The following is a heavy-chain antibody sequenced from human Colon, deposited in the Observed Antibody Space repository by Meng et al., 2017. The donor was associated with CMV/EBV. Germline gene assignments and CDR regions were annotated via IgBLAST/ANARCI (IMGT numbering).Heavy chain of an antibody. Sequence: GGSLRLSCAASGFTFSSYTMNWVRQAPGKGLEWVASISTSGTYIYYAESLKGRFTISRDNAKNSLYLQMNSLRAEDTAVYYCARDGGIAVAGTDYYYGMDVWGQGTTVTVSS. D-gene: IGHD6-19*01. V-gene: IGHV3-21*01. CDR3: ARDGGIAVAGTDYYYGMDV. J-gene: IGHJ6*02. CDR1: GFTFSSYT. CDR2: ISTSGTYI.